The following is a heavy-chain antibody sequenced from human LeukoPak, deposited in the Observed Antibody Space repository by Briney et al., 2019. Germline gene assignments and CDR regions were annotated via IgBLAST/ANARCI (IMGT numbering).Heavy chain of an antibody. Sequence: SQTLSLTCAISGDSVSSNSAAWNWIRQSPSRGLEWLGRTYYRSKWYYDYAVAVKSRISINPDTSKNQFSLQLSSVTPEDTAVYYCAGAFGGVIEALGYWGQGALVTVSS. J-gene: IGHJ4*02. CDR2: TYYRSKWYY. D-gene: IGHD3-16*02. CDR1: GDSVSSNSAA. V-gene: IGHV6-1*01. CDR3: AGAFGGVIEALGY.